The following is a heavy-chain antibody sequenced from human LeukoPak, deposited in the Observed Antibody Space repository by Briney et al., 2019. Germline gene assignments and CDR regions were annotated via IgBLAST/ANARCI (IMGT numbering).Heavy chain of an antibody. Sequence: PGGSLRLSCAASGFTFSSYAMSWVRQAPGKGLEWVSAISGSGGRTYYADSVKGRFTISRDNSKNTLYLQMNSLRAEDTAVYYCAKVSESGYSSGWFGTNYYYYGMDVWGQGTTVTVSS. CDR1: GFTFSSYA. D-gene: IGHD6-19*01. V-gene: IGHV3-23*01. CDR2: ISGSGGRT. J-gene: IGHJ6*02. CDR3: AKVSESGYSSGWFGTNYYYYGMDV.